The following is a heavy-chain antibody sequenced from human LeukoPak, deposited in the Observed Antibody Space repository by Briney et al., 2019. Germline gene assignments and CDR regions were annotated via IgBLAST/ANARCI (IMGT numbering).Heavy chain of an antibody. CDR1: GDSISSGGYS. V-gene: IGHV4-30-2*01. D-gene: IGHD4-23*01. CDR3: ARVNYGGAFDI. J-gene: IGHJ3*02. Sequence: SQPLSLTCAVSGDSISSGGYSWRWVRQPPGKGLEWIGYIYHSGSTYYNPSLKSRITISVDRSKNQFSLKLSSVTAADTAVYYCARVNYGGAFDIWGQGTMVTVSS. CDR2: IYHSGST.